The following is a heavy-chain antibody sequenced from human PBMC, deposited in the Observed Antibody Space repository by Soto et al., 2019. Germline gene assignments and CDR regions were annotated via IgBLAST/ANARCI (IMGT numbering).Heavy chain of an antibody. Sequence: PGGSLRLSCAASGFTFKSYGMHWVRQAPGKGLEWVAVMSYDGNNKYYADSVKGRFTISRDIPKNTLYLQLNSLRAEDTAVYYCAKEGLYKTLDYWGQGTLVTVSS. J-gene: IGHJ4*02. D-gene: IGHD1-1*01. CDR3: AKEGLYKTLDY. CDR1: GFTFKSYG. V-gene: IGHV3-30*18. CDR2: MSYDGNNK.